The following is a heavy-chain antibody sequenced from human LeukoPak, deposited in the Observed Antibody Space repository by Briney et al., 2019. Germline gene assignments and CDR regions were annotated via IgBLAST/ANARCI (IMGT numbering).Heavy chain of an antibody. CDR3: ARAESGWYGGFDY. CDR2: IYSGGST. CDR1: GFTVSSNY. V-gene: IGHV3-53*01. D-gene: IGHD6-13*01. J-gene: IGHJ4*02. Sequence: QAGGSLRLSCAASGFTVSSNYMSWVRQAPGKGLEWVSVIYSGGSTYYADSVKGRFTISRDNSKNTLYLQMNSLRAEDTAVYYCARAESGWYGGFDYWGQGTLVTVSS.